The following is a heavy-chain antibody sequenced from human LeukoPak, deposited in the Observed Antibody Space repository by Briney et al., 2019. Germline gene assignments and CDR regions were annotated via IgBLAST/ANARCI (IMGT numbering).Heavy chain of an antibody. CDR3: ARYRYRMATSIAPRDSYYMDV. Sequence: GGSLRLSCAASGFSISTYNINWVRQAPGKGLEWVSYISSSSSTIYYADSVKGRFTISRDTAKNSLYLQMNSLRVDDTAVYYCARYRYRMATSIAPRDSYYMDVWGKGATVTISS. J-gene: IGHJ6*03. D-gene: IGHD5-24*01. CDR1: GFSISTYN. V-gene: IGHV3-48*04. CDR2: ISSSSSTI.